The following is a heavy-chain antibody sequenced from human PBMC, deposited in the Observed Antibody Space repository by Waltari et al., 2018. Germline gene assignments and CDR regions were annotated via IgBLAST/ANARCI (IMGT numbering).Heavy chain of an antibody. CDR2: ISSRSTYI. V-gene: IGHV3-21*01. J-gene: IGHJ4*02. CDR3: ARDGSY. Sequence: EVQLVESGGGLVKPGGSLRLSCAASGSTFSNSSMNWVRQAPGKGLEWVSSISSRSTYIDYTDSVKGRFTISRDNAKNSLYLQMNSLRAEDTAVYYCARDGSYWGQGTLVTVSS. CDR1: GSTFSNSS.